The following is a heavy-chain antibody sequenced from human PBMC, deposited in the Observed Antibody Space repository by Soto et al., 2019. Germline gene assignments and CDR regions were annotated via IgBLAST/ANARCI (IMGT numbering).Heavy chain of an antibody. V-gene: IGHV4-39*01. CDR2: IYYNGNT. CDR3: AKYPNGLFDP. CDR1: GGSIISNNYY. J-gene: IGHJ5*02. Sequence: QLQLQESGPGLVKPSETLSLTCSVSGGSIISNNYYWVWIRQPPGKGLEWIGTIYYNGNTYYSPSLKGRVPISVDTSKNQFSLKVTSVIAADTAVYYCAKYPNGLFDPWGQGTLVTVSS. D-gene: IGHD2-2*02.